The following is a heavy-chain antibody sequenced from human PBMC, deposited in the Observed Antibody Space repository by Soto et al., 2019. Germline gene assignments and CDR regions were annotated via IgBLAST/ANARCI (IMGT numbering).Heavy chain of an antibody. D-gene: IGHD3-22*01. CDR1: GGSISSGDYY. CDR2: IYYRGST. J-gene: IGHJ4*02. Sequence: QVQLQESGPGLVKPSQTLSLTCTVSGGSISSGDYYWSWIRQPPGKGLEWIGYIYYRGSTYYNPSLKRRVTISVDTSKTQFSLNLSSVTAADTAVSYCARDSYESSGYAFDYWGQGTLVTVSS. CDR3: ARDSYESSGYAFDY. V-gene: IGHV4-30-4*01.